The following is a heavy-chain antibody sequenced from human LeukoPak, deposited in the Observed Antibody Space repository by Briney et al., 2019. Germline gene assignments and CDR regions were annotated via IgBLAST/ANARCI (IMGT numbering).Heavy chain of an antibody. Sequence: GGSLRLSXAASGFTFSSYSMNWVRQAPGKGLEWVSSISSSSSYIYYADSVKGRFTISRDNAKNSLYPQMNSLRAEDTAVYYCARSLVGDIVVVVAATDLGYWGQGTLVTVSS. J-gene: IGHJ4*02. CDR1: GFTFSSYS. D-gene: IGHD2-15*01. CDR3: ARSLVGDIVVVVAATDLGY. CDR2: ISSSSSYI. V-gene: IGHV3-21*01.